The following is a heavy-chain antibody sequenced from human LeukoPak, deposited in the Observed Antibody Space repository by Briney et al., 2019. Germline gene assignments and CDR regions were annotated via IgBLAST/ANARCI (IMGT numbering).Heavy chain of an antibody. CDR3: ASQRPGYSHFDY. D-gene: IGHD5-24*01. CDR2: IYYSGST. J-gene: IGHJ4*02. CDR1: GGSXSSYY. V-gene: IGHV4-59*08. Sequence: SETLSLTCTVSGGSXSSYYWXWIXXXPGXXXXXIGYIYYSGSTNYNPSLKSRVTISVDTSKNQFSLKLSSVTAADTAVYYCASQRPGYSHFDYWGQGTLVTVSS.